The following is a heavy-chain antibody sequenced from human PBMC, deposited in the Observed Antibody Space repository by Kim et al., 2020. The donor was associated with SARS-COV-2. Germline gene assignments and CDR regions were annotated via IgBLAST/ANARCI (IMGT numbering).Heavy chain of an antibody. D-gene: IGHD2-2*01. CDR2: IYYSGST. V-gene: IGHV4-39*01. Sequence: SETLSLTCTVSGGSISSSSYYWGWIRQPPGKGLEWIGSIYYSGSTYYNPSLKSRVTISVDTSKNQFSLKLSSVTAADTAVYYCARHKNSIVVVPAAFRPPSYFDLWGRGTLVTVSS. CDR3: ARHKNSIVVVPAAFRPPSYFDL. CDR1: GGSISSSSYY. J-gene: IGHJ2*01.